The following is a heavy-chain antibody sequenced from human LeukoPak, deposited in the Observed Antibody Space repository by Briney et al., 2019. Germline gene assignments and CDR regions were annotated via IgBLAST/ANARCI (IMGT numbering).Heavy chain of an antibody. D-gene: IGHD3-22*01. J-gene: IGHJ4*02. V-gene: IGHV5-51*01. CDR3: ARHAFHNDNSDYYFAH. CDR2: IYPGEFDI. CDR1: GYSFNDYW. Sequence: GESLKISCKGSGYSFNDYWIGWVRQMPGKGLGWMGLIYPGEFDIRYSPSFQGQVTISADKSISTAYLQWKILKASATAMYYCARHAFHNDNSDYYFAHWGQGTLVTVSS.